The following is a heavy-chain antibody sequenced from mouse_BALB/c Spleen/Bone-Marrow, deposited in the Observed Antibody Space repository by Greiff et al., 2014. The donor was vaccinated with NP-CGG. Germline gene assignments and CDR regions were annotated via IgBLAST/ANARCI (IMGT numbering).Heavy chain of an antibody. J-gene: IGHJ2*01. CDR3: TRGGNWDDFDS. D-gene: IGHD4-1*01. V-gene: IGHV5-17*02. Sequence: EVMLVESGGGLVQPGGSRKLSCAASGFTFSSFGMHWVRQAPEKGLEWVAYISSGSSTIFYVDTVKGRFTVSRDNPKNTLFLQMTSLRSEDTAMYFCTRGGNWDDFDSWGQGTTHSLL. CDR1: GFTFSSFG. CDR2: ISSGSSTI.